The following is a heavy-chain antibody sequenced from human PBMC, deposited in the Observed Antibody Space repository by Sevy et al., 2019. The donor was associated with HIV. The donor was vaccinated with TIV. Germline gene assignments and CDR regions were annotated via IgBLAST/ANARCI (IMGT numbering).Heavy chain of an antibody. V-gene: IGHV3-33*01. CDR3: ARRTGPFDAFDI. Sequence: GGSLRLSCVASGFTFSTYGMHWVRQAPGKGLEWVAVIWYNGINKYYADSVKGRFTIFRDNSRNTLDLQMNSLTVEDTAVYYCARRTGPFDAFDIWGQGTMVTASS. CDR1: GFTFSTYG. CDR2: IWYNGINK. J-gene: IGHJ3*02.